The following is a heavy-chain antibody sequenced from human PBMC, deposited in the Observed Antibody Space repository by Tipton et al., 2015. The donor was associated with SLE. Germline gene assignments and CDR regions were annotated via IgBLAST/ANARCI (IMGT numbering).Heavy chain of an antibody. CDR3: AREGDTSWNDFDS. D-gene: IGHD1-1*01. Sequence: SLRLSCVDSGFNLGRYEMNWVRQAPGKGLEWISYISDSGSLKYYADSVKGRFTISRDNARNSLYLQMNSLRADDTAVYYCAREGDTSWNDFDSWGQGILVTVSS. V-gene: IGHV3-48*03. CDR2: ISDSGSLK. CDR1: GFNLGRYE. J-gene: IGHJ4*02.